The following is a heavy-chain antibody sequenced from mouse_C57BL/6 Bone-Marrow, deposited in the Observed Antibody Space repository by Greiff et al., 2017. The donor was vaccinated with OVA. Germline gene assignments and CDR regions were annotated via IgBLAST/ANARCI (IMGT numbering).Heavy chain of an antibody. CDR1: GFTFSSYA. J-gene: IGHJ3*01. CDR2: ISDGGSYT. D-gene: IGHD1-1*01. V-gene: IGHV5-4*01. Sequence: EVHLVESGGGLVKPGGSLKLSCAASGFTFSSYAMSWVRQTPEQRLEWVATISDGGSYTYYPDNVKGRFTISRDNAKNNLYLQMSQLKSEDTAMYYCARPLLLAYWGQGTLVTVSA. CDR3: ARPLLLAY.